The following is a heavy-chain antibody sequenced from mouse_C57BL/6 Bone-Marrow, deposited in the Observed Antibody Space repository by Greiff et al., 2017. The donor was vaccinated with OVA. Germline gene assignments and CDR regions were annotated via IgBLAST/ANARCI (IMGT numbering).Heavy chain of an antibody. D-gene: IGHD1-1*01. J-gene: IGHJ2*01. Sequence: EVMLVESGGGLVQPKGSLKLSCAASGFTFNTYAMHWVRQAPGKGLEWVARIRSKSSNYATYYADSVKDRFTISRDDSQSMLYLQMNNLKTEDTAMYYSVREDPYGSNSDYWGQGTTLTVSS. CDR1: GFTFNTYA. CDR3: VREDPYGSNSDY. CDR2: IRSKSSNYAT. V-gene: IGHV10-3*01.